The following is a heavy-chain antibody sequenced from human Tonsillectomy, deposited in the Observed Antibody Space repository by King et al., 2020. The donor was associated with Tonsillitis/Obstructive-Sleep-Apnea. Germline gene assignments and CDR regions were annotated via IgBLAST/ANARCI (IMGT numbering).Heavy chain of an antibody. Sequence: VQLVESGGGLVQPGGSLRLSCAASGFTFSSYDMSWVRQAPGKGLEWVSGISGSGGNTYYADSVKDRFTISRDNSKNTLYLQMNTVRAEDTAVYYCARHRDYGDYVRFDFDIWGQGTMVTVSS. V-gene: IGHV3-23*04. J-gene: IGHJ3*02. CDR1: GFTFSSYD. CDR3: ARHRDYGDYVRFDFDI. CDR2: ISGSGGNT. D-gene: IGHD4-17*01.